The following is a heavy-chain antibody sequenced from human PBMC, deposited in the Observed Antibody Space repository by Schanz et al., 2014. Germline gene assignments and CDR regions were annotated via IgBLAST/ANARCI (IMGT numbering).Heavy chain of an antibody. CDR2: ISADNGNT. J-gene: IGHJ5*02. D-gene: IGHD1-26*01. CDR1: GYTFTNYG. Sequence: QVQLVQSGAEVKKPGASVKVSCKASGYTFTNYGITWVRQAPGQGLEWMGWISADNGNTKYAQKVQGRVTMTTDTSTSTAYMELRSLRSDDTAVYYCARDPGGWDLLLTDWFDPWGQGTLVTVSS. V-gene: IGHV1-18*04. CDR3: ARDPGGWDLLLTDWFDP.